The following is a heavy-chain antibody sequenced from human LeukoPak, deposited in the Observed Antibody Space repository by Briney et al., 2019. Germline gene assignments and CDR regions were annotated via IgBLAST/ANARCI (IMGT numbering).Heavy chain of an antibody. Sequence: GGPLRLSCAASGFTFSSYGMHWVRQAPGKGLEWVAVISYDGSNKYYADSVKGRFTISRDNSKNTLYLQMNSLRAEDTAVYYCAKDPCGGDCLWLIYGMDVWGQGTTVTVSS. J-gene: IGHJ6*02. V-gene: IGHV3-30*18. CDR1: GFTFSSYG. CDR2: ISYDGSNK. D-gene: IGHD2-21*02. CDR3: AKDPCGGDCLWLIYGMDV.